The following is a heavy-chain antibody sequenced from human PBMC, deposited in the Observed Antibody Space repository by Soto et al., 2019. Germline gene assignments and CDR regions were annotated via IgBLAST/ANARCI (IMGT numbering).Heavy chain of an antibody. CDR3: ARGSYYYGTSGYSNSIDY. CDR2: IYHSGST. J-gene: IGHJ4*02. Sequence: LSLTCAVSGGSISSDTWWSWVRQPPGKGLEWIGEIYHSGSTNFNPSLKSRVTFSIDKSKDQFSLNLSSVTAADTAVYYCARGSYYYGTSGYSNSIDYWGQGTLVTVSS. CDR1: GGSISSDTW. D-gene: IGHD3-22*01. V-gene: IGHV4-4*02.